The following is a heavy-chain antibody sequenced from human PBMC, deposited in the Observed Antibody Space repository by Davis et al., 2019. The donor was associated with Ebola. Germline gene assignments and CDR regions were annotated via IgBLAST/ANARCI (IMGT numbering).Heavy chain of an antibody. CDR3: AREEYDILTAYFLFDY. Sequence: MPSETLSLTCTVSGGSISTYSWSWIRQTPGKGLEWIGYIYYSESTNYNPSLKSRVTISLDTSKNQFSLKLSSVTAADTAVYYCAREEYDILTAYFLFDYWGQGTLVTVSS. D-gene: IGHD3-9*01. CDR2: IYYSEST. CDR1: GGSISTYS. J-gene: IGHJ4*02. V-gene: IGHV4-59*01.